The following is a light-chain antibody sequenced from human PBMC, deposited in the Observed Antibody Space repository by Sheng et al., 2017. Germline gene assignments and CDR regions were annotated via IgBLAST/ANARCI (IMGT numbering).Light chain of an antibody. CDR3: QQLNSYPLT. J-gene: IGKJ4*01. CDR2: AAS. Sequence: AIRITQSPSSLSASTGDRVTITCRASQGISSYLAWYQQKPGKAPKLLIYAASTLQSGVPSRFSGSGSGTDFTLTISSLQPEDFATYYCQQLNSYPLTFGGGTEGGD. CDR1: QGISSY. V-gene: IGKV1-8*01.